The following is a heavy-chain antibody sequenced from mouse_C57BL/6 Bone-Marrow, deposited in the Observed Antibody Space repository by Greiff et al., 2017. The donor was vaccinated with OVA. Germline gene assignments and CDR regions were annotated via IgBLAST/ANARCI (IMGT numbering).Heavy chain of an antibody. CDR1: GFSLTSYG. Sequence: QVQLQQSGPGLVAPSQRLSITCTVSGFSLTSYGVSWVRQPPGKGLEWLGVIWGDGSTNYHSALISRLSISKDNSKSQVFLKLNSLQTDDTATYYCAKGRGYYYGSSYSYYAMDYGGQGSSGTVSS. CDR2: IWGDGST. D-gene: IGHD1-1*01. V-gene: IGHV2-3*01. J-gene: IGHJ4*01. CDR3: AKGRGYYYGSSYSYYAMDY.